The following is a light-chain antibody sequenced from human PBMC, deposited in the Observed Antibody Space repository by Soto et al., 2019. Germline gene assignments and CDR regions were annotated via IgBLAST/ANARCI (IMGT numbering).Light chain of an antibody. J-gene: IGLJ3*02. V-gene: IGLV2-14*03. CDR2: VVS. Sequence: QSALTQPASVSGSPGQSITISCTGTSSDVGSYNYVSWYQQHPGKAPKLMIYVVSNRPSGVSNRFSGSKSGNTASLTISGLQAEDEADYYCFSYTRSSTWVFGGGTKLTVL. CDR1: SSDVGSYNY. CDR3: FSYTRSSTWV.